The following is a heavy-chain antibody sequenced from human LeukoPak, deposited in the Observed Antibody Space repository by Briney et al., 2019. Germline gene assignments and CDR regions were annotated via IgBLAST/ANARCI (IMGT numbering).Heavy chain of an antibody. D-gene: IGHD5-18*01. CDR3: ARESYGGYYYMDV. V-gene: IGHV4-39*07. Sequence: SETLSLTCTVSGGSISSSSYYWGWIRQPPGKGLEWIGSIYYSGSTYYNPSLKSRVTISVDTSKNQFSLKLSSVTAADTAVYYCARESYGGYYYMDVWGKGTTVTISS. J-gene: IGHJ6*03. CDR1: GGSISSSSYY. CDR2: IYYSGST.